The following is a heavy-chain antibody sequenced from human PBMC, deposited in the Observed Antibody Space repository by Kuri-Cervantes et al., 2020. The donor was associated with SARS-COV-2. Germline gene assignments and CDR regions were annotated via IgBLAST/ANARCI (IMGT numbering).Heavy chain of an antibody. CDR3: ASRLGGMRSYYFDY. CDR2: IYHSGST. Sequence: ESLKISCAVSGYSISSGYYWGWIRQPPGKGLEWIGSIYHSGSTYYNPSLKSRVTISVDTSKNQFSLKLSSVTAADTAVYYCASRLGGMRSYYFDYWGQGTLVTVSS. D-gene: IGHD2-8*01. CDR1: GYSISSGYY. J-gene: IGHJ4*02. V-gene: IGHV4-38-2*01.